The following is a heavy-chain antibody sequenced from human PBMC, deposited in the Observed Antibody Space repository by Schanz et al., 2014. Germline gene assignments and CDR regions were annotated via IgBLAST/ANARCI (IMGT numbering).Heavy chain of an antibody. CDR2: IGGSGDST. V-gene: IGHV3-23*01. CDR1: GFTFSNHA. CDR3: AKVAPAATYLDS. D-gene: IGHD2-2*01. J-gene: IGHJ4*02. Sequence: EVHLLESGGGLVQPGGSLRLSCAASGFTFSNHALSWVRQAPGKGLEWVSGIGGSGDSTHYADSVKGRFIISRDNSKNTVLLQIISLRAEDTAVYYCAKVAPAATYLDSWGLGTLVTVSS.